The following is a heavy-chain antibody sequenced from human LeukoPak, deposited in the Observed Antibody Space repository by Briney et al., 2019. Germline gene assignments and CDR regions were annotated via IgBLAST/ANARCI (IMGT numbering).Heavy chain of an antibody. CDR2: INWNGGTT. Sequence: GGSLRLSCAASGFTFGAFGMSWVRQAPGKGLEWVSGINWNGGTTAYPDSVKGRFTISRDNAKNSLYLQMNSLRAEDTALYYCARENGCGGDCYYFDYWGQGTLVTVSS. CDR3: ARENGCGGDCYYFDY. V-gene: IGHV3-20*04. D-gene: IGHD2-21*01. J-gene: IGHJ4*02. CDR1: GFTFGAFG.